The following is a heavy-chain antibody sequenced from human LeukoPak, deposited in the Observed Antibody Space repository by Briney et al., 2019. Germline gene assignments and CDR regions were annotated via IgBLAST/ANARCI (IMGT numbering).Heavy chain of an antibody. CDR2: IYYSGST. V-gene: IGHV4-59*01. D-gene: IGHD6-13*01. CDR1: GVSINSYY. J-gene: IGHJ4*02. Sequence: KASETLSPTCTVSGVSINSYYWSWIRQPPGKGLEWIGYIYYSGSTNYNPSLKSRVTISVDTSNNQFSLRLSSVTAADTAVYYCARVTGYMTEDYFDYWGQGTLITVSS. CDR3: ARVTGYMTEDYFDY.